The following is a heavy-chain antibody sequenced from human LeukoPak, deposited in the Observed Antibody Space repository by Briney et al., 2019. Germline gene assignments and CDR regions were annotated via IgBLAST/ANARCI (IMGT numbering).Heavy chain of an antibody. V-gene: IGHV4-34*01. CDR3: ARGEENYYDTSGYYYRLTYYHYMDV. CDR1: GGSFSGYY. CDR2: INHSGST. Sequence: SETLSLTCAVYGGSFSGYYWSWIRQPPGKGLEWIGEINHSGSTNYNPSLKSRVTISVDTSKNQFSLKLRSVTAADTAVYYCARGEENYYDTSGYYYRLTYYHYMDVWGKGTTVTVSS. D-gene: IGHD3-22*01. J-gene: IGHJ6*03.